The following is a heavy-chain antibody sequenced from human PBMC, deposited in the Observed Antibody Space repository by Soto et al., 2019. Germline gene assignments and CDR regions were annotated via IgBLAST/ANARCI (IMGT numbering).Heavy chain of an antibody. Sequence: QVQLVQSGAEVKKPGSSVKVSCKASGDTFSRSAFAWVRQAPGQGPEWMGGMMPVYGSANYAQKFRGRLTITADDSTSTTYMELRGLTSDDTGVYYCARGGGTILGAITLKGRHGMDVWGQGTTVIVSS. CDR1: GDTFSRSA. CDR2: MMPVYGSA. V-gene: IGHV1-69*01. D-gene: IGHD3-3*01. J-gene: IGHJ6*02. CDR3: ARGGGTILGAITLKGRHGMDV.